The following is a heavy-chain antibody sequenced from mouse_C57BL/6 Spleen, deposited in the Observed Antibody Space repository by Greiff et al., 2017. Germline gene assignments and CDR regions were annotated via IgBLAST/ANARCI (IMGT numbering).Heavy chain of an antibody. CDR3: ASYYDYDGPYAMDY. CDR2: ISDGGSYT. CDR1: GFTFSSYA. V-gene: IGHV5-4*03. J-gene: IGHJ4*01. D-gene: IGHD2-4*01. Sequence: EVKLMESGGGLVKPGGSLKLSCAASGFTFSSYAMSWVRQTPEKRLEWVATISDGGSYTYYPDNVKGRFTISRDNAKNNLYLQMSHLKSEDTAMYYCASYYDYDGPYAMDYWGQGTSVTVSS.